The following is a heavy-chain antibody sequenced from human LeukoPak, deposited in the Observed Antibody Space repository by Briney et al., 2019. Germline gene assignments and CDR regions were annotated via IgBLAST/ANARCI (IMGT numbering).Heavy chain of an antibody. Sequence: GASVKVSCKASGGTFSSYAISWVRQAPGQGLEWMGGIIPIFGTANYAQKFQGRVTITTDESTSTAYMELSSLRSEDTAVYYCARGLMTDYYDSSGLYAGFDPWGQGTLVAVSS. CDR3: ARGLMTDYYDSSGLYAGFDP. CDR2: IIPIFGTA. V-gene: IGHV1-69*05. J-gene: IGHJ5*02. CDR1: GGTFSSYA. D-gene: IGHD3-22*01.